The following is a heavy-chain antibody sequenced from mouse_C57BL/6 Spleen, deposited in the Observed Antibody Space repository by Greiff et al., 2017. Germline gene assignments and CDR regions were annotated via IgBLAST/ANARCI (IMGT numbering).Heavy chain of an antibody. J-gene: IGHJ4*01. CDR3: ARVGYDYDEGGYAMDY. D-gene: IGHD2-4*01. CDR2: IYPGSGST. CDR1: GYTFTSYW. V-gene: IGHV1-55*01. Sequence: VQLQQPGAELVKPGASVKMSCKASGYTFTSYWITWVKQRPGQGLEWIGDIYPGSGSTNYNEKFKSKATLTVDTSSSTAYMQLSSLTSEDSAVYYCARVGYDYDEGGYAMDYWGQGTSVTVSS.